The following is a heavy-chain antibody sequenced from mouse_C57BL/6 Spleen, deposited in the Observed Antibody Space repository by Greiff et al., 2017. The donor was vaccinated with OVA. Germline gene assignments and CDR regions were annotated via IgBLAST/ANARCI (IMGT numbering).Heavy chain of an antibody. Sequence: QVQLQQSGPGLVQPSQSLSITCTVSGFSLTSYGVHWVRQSPGKGLEWLGVIWSGGSTDYNAAFISRLSTSKDNSKSQVFFKMNSLQADDTAIYYCARSQASLSYYSNYSYAWFAYWGQGTLVTVSA. D-gene: IGHD2-5*01. CDR1: GFSLTSYG. CDR3: ARSQASLSYYSNYSYAWFAY. J-gene: IGHJ3*01. V-gene: IGHV2-2*01. CDR2: IWSGGST.